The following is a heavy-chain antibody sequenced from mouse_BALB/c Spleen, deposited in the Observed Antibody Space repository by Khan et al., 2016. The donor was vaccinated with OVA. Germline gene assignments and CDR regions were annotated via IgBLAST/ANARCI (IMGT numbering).Heavy chain of an antibody. V-gene: IGHV3-2*02. CDR1: GYSITSGYA. J-gene: IGHJ2*01. CDR3: ARGNYYGYYFDY. D-gene: IGHD1-1*01. CDR2: ISYSGGT. Sequence: LKESGPGLVKPSQSLSLTCTVTGYSITSGYAWNWIRQFPGNKLEWMGYISYSGGTSYNPSLKSRISITRDTSKNQFFLQLNSVTTEDTATYYCARGNYYGYYFDYWGQGTPLTVSS.